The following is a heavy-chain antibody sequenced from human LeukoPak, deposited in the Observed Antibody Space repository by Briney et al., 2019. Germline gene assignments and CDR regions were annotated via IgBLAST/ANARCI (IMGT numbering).Heavy chain of an antibody. Sequence: SETLSLTCTVSGGSISSYYWSWIRQPPGKGLEWIGYISYRGTTSYNPSLKSRVTISVDTSTNQVSLNLTSVTAADTAVYYCAKEYYVLLVYALGGSFDYWGRGTLVTVSS. D-gene: IGHD2-8*02. V-gene: IGHV4-59*12. J-gene: IGHJ4*02. CDR3: AKEYYVLLVYALGGSFDY. CDR2: ISYRGTT. CDR1: GGSISSYY.